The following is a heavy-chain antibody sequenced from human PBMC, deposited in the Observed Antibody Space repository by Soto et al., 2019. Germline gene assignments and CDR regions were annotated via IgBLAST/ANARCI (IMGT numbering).Heavy chain of an antibody. CDR1: GYTFTSYD. D-gene: IGHD2-2*01. CDR2: MNANDGDT. V-gene: IGHV1-8*01. J-gene: IGHJ4*02. Sequence: QVQLVQSGDEVKKPGASVKVSCKASGYTFTSYDINWVRQATGQGLEWMGYMNANDGDTGYAQKFQGSVTMTRDTTISTAYMELRSPGIDDTAVDYCARGGAMGVVTRAANDCWGQGTLVTVSS. CDR3: ARGGAMGVVTRAANDC.